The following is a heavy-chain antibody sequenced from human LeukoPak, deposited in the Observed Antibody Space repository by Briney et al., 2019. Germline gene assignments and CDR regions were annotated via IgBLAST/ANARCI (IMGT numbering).Heavy chain of an antibody. CDR2: ISYSGNT. CDR1: GGSITSGGYF. Sequence: PSETLSLTCTVSGGSITSGGYFWSWIRQHPGKGLEWIGYISYSGNTYYNPSLKSRLTISVDTSKNQFSLKLSSVTAADTAVCYCARSFGESYFDYWGQGILVTVSS. CDR3: ARSFGESYFDY. V-gene: IGHV4-31*03. D-gene: IGHD3-10*01. J-gene: IGHJ4*02.